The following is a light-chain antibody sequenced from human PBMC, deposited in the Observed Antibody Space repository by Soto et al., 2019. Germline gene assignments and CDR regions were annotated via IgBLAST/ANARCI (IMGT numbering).Light chain of an antibody. CDR1: QSVSSSY. Sequence: EIVLTQSPGTLSLSPGERATLSCRASQSVSSSYLAWYQQKPGQAPRPLIYGASSRATGIPDRFSGSGSGTDFTLTISRLEPEDFAGYYCAQYGSSPPITFGQGTRLEIK. V-gene: IGKV3-20*01. CDR2: GAS. J-gene: IGKJ5*01. CDR3: AQYGSSPPIT.